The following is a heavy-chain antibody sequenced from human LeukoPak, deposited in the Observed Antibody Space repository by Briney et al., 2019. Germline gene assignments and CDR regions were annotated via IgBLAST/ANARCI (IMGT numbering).Heavy chain of an antibody. CDR2: INPNNGGT. V-gene: IGHV1-2*02. CDR1: GYTFTGYY. J-gene: IGHJ4*02. CDR3: ARISEWEPVDY. Sequence: ASVKVSCKASGYTFTGYYMHWVRQAPGQGLEWMGWINPNNGGTNYARKFQGRVTMTRDTSISTAYMELSRLRSDDTAVYYCARISEWEPVDYWGQGTLVTVSS. D-gene: IGHD1-26*01.